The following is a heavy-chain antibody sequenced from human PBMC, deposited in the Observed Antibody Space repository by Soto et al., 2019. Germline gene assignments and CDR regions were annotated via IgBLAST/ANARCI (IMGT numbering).Heavy chain of an antibody. CDR3: AKPYSSSWLGVRFDY. D-gene: IGHD6-13*01. CDR2: ISGSGGST. J-gene: IGHJ4*02. V-gene: IGHV3-23*01. CDR1: GFTFSSYA. Sequence: GGSLRLSCAASGFTFSSYAMSWVRQAPGKGLEWVSAISGSGGSTYYADSVKGRFNISRDNSKNTLYLQMKSLRAEDTAVYYCAKPYSSSWLGVRFDYWGQGTLVTVSS.